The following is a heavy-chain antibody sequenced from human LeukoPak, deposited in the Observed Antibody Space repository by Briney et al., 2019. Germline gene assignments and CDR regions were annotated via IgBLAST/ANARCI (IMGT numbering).Heavy chain of an antibody. V-gene: IGHV1-18*01. D-gene: IGHD3-3*02. Sequence: GASVKVSYKASGYTFTSYGISWVRQAPGQGLEWMGWISAYNGNTNYAQKLQGRVTMTTDTSTSTAYMELRSLRSDDTAVYYCARDVDRLAKSYYYYYMDVWGKGTTVTVSS. CDR3: ARDVDRLAKSYYYYYMDV. CDR2: ISAYNGNT. J-gene: IGHJ6*03. CDR1: GYTFTSYG.